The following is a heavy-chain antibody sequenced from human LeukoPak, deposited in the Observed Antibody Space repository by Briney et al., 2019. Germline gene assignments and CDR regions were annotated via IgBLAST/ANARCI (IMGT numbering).Heavy chain of an antibody. CDR1: GFTVSSNY. D-gene: IGHD6-6*01. Sequence: GGSLRLSCAAFGFTVSSNYMSWVRQAPGKGLEWVSVIYSGGSTYYADSVKGRFTISRDNSKNTLYLQMNSLRAEDTAVYYCARGASIAARPGYWYFDLWGRGTLVTVSS. CDR2: IYSGGST. J-gene: IGHJ2*01. CDR3: ARGASIAARPGYWYFDL. V-gene: IGHV3-53*01.